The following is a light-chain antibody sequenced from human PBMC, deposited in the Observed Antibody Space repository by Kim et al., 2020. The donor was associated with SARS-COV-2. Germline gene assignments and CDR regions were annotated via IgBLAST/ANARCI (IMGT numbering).Light chain of an antibody. CDR3: SAWDSSLSAWV. J-gene: IGLJ3*02. V-gene: IGLV10-54*01. Sequence: RTATLTCTGNINNVGNQGAAWLQQHQGHPPKLLFYRDNNRPSGISARFSASRSGSTASLTITGLQPEDEADYYCSAWDSSLSAWVFGGGTQLTVL. CDR2: RDN. CDR1: INNVGNQG.